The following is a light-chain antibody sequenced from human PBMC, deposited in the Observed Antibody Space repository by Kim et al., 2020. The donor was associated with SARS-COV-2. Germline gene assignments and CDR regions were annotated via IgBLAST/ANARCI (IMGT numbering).Light chain of an antibody. J-gene: IGLJ2*01. CDR1: SNNVGNHG. Sequence: RRTDPLTFAGNSNNVGNHGTTWLRQLQGHQRKCLSFSNDNQPSEISERFSASRSENTASLTITELQPEDEADYYCSAWDGSLNDVVFGGGTQLTVL. CDR3: SAWDGSLNDVV. V-gene: IGLV10-54*01. CDR2: SND.